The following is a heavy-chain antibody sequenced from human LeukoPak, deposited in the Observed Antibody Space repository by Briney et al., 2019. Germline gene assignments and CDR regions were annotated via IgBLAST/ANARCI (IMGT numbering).Heavy chain of an antibody. Sequence: GESLKISCKGSGYSFTSYWIGWVRQVPGKGLEWMGIIYPGDSDTRYSPSFQGQVTISADKSISTAYLQWSSLKASDTAMYYCARHHYAGCSGGSCYSTSPYYYGMDVWGQGTTVTVSS. CDR1: GYSFTSYW. V-gene: IGHV5-51*01. J-gene: IGHJ6*02. D-gene: IGHD2-15*01. CDR2: IYPGDSDT. CDR3: ARHHYAGCSGGSCYSTSPYYYGMDV.